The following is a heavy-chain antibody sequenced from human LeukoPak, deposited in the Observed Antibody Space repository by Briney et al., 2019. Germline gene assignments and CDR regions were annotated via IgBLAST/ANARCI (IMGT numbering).Heavy chain of an antibody. V-gene: IGHV4-39*01. CDR2: IYYSGST. CDR3: ARTKGGVAVAGDDNYNWFDP. J-gene: IGHJ5*02. CDR1: GFSFTDYI. Sequence: GSLRLSCTASGFSFTDYIMHWVRQPPGKGLEWIGSIYYSGSTYYNPSLKSRVTISVDTSKNQFSLKLSSVTAADTAVYYCARTKGGVAVAGDDNYNWFDPWGQGTLVTVSS. D-gene: IGHD6-19*01.